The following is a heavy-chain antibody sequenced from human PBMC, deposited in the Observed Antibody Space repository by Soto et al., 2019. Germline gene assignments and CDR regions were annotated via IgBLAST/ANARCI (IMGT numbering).Heavy chain of an antibody. Sequence: EVQLVESGGGLLQPGGSLRLSCAASGFTFSSYWMHWVRQVPGKGLMWVSRINTDGSSTSYADSVKGRFTISRDNAKNTMYLQMNSLRAEDTAVYYCTRDTLSYGSNPLIDYWGQGTLVTVSS. CDR3: TRDTLSYGSNPLIDY. CDR2: INTDGSST. J-gene: IGHJ4*02. CDR1: GFTFSSYW. D-gene: IGHD4-17*01. V-gene: IGHV3-74*01.